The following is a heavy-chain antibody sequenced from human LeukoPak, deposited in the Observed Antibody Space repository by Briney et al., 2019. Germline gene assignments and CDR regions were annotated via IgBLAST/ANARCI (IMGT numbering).Heavy chain of an antibody. CDR2: IYYSGST. Sequence: SETLSLTCTVSGGSISSSSYYWGWIRQPPGKGLEWIGSIYYSGSTYYNPSLKSRVTISVDTSKNQFSLKLSSVTAADTAVYYCARVPRRRWELQLPLYYFDYWGQGTLVTVSS. D-gene: IGHD1-26*01. CDR3: ARVPRRRWELQLPLYYFDY. V-gene: IGHV4-39*07. J-gene: IGHJ4*02. CDR1: GGSISSSSYY.